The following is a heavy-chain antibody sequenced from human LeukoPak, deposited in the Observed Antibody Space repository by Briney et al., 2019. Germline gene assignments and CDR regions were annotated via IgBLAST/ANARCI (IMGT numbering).Heavy chain of an antibody. CDR2: INPSRGIP. Sequence: ASPKVSCKASGYTLTNYYIQWGRQTPGQRLERMGMINPSRGIPTSTQKFQGRITMTRDTSTSTVYMELSRLRAQDTPIFYCPRRVFYDSSGYDYWGQGTLVTVSS. J-gene: IGHJ4*02. CDR1: GYTLTNYY. D-gene: IGHD3-22*01. CDR3: PRRVFYDSSGYDY. V-gene: IGHV1-46*01.